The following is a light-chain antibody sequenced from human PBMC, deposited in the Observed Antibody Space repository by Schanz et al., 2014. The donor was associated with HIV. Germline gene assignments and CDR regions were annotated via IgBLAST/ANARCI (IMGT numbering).Light chain of an antibody. CDR2: SAT. CDR1: QSVGNY. V-gene: IGKV3D-15*01. Sequence: VVTQSPGTLSLSPGERATLSCRASQSVGNYFAWYQQKPGQAPRPLIHSATTRATGIPARFSGSGSGTEFTLTISSLQSEDFAVYHCQQYDNWPPLTFGGGTKVEIK. CDR3: QQYDNWPPLT. J-gene: IGKJ4*01.